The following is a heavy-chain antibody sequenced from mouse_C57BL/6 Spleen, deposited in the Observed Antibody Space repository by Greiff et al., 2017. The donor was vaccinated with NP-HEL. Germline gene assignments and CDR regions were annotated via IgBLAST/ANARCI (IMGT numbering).Heavy chain of an antibody. Sequence: EVQLQESGGGLVKPGGSLKLSCAASGFTFSSYAMSWVRQTPEKRLEWVATISDGGSYTYYPDNVKGRFTISRDNAKNNLYLQMSHLKSEDTAMYYCARDQDYGPYYFDYWGQGTTLTVSS. J-gene: IGHJ2*01. D-gene: IGHD1-1*01. V-gene: IGHV5-4*01. CDR1: GFTFSSYA. CDR3: ARDQDYGPYYFDY. CDR2: ISDGGSYT.